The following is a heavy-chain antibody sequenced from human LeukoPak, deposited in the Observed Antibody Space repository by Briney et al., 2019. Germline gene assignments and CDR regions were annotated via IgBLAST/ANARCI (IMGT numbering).Heavy chain of an antibody. V-gene: IGHV3-11*01. J-gene: IGHJ6*02. CDR1: GFTFSDYY. CDR2: ISSSGSTI. D-gene: IGHD4-17*01. Sequence: GGSLRLSCAASGFTFSDYYMSWIRQAPGKGLEWVSYISSSGSTIYYADSVKGRFTISRDNAKNSLYLQMNSLRAEDTAVYYCARPMTTVTSYYYYGMDVWGQGTTVTVSS. CDR3: ARPMTTVTSYYYYGMDV.